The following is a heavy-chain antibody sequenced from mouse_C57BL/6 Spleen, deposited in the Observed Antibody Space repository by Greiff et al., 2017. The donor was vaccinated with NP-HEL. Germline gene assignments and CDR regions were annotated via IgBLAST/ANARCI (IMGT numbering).Heavy chain of an antibody. D-gene: IGHD3-3*01. Sequence: QVQLKQPGAELVKPGASVKLSCKASGYTFTSYWMHWVKQRPGRGLEWIGRIDPNSGGTKYNEKFKSKATLTVDKPSSTAYMQLSSLTSEDSAVYYCARQRGDGAMDYWGQGTSVTVSS. V-gene: IGHV1-72*01. CDR1: GYTFTSYW. J-gene: IGHJ4*01. CDR3: ARQRGDGAMDY. CDR2: IDPNSGGT.